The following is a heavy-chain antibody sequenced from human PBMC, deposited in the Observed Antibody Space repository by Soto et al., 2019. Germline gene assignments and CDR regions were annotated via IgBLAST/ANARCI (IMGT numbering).Heavy chain of an antibody. CDR2: ISSSSSTI. CDR3: ARRGYLRGYYYGLDV. J-gene: IGHJ6*02. CDR1: GFTFSSYS. V-gene: IGHV3-48*02. D-gene: IGHD1-1*01. Sequence: GGSLRLSCAASGFTFSSYSMNWVRQAPGKGLEWFSYISSSSSTIYYADSVKGRFTISRDNAKNSLYLQMNSLRDEDTAVYYCARRGYLRGYYYGLDVWGQGTTVTVSS.